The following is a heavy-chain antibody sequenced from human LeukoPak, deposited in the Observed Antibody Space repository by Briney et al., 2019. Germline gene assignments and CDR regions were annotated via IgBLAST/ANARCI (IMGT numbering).Heavy chain of an antibody. J-gene: IGHJ4*02. V-gene: IGHV3-21*01. CDR3: ARDTIYLYYYDSSGYSDY. Sequence: GGSLRLSCAASGFTSSSYSMNWVRQAPGKGLEWVSSISSSSSYIYYADSVKGRFTISRDNAKNSLYLQMNSLRAEDTAVYYCARDTIYLYYYDSSGYSDYWGQGTLVTVSS. D-gene: IGHD3-22*01. CDR1: GFTSSSYS. CDR2: ISSSSSYI.